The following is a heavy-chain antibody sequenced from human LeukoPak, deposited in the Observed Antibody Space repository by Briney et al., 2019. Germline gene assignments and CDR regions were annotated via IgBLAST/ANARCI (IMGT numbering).Heavy chain of an antibody. CDR2: ISYDGSNK. V-gene: IGHV3-30-3*01. Sequence: GRSLRLSCAASGFTFSSYAMHWVRQAPGKGLEWVAVISYDGSNKYYADSVKGRFTISRDNAKNSLYLQMNSLRAEDTAVYYCARGGRFLSWFDPWGQGTLVTVSS. J-gene: IGHJ5*02. CDR1: GFTFSSYA. D-gene: IGHD1-26*01. CDR3: ARGGRFLSWFDP.